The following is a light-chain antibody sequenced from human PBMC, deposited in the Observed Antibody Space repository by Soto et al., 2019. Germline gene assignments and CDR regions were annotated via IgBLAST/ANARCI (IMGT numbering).Light chain of an antibody. V-gene: IGKV3-15*01. CDR2: GAS. CDR1: QSVSSN. CDR3: QQYNNWPPWT. Sequence: EIVMTQSPATLSVSPGERATLSCRASQSVSSNLAWYQRKPGQPPRPLIYGASTRATGIPARFSGSGSGTEFTLTISSLQSEDFAVYYCQQYNNWPPWTFGQGTKVEIK. J-gene: IGKJ1*01.